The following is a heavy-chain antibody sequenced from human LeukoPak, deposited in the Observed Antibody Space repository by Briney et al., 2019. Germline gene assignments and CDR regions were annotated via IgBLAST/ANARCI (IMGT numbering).Heavy chain of an antibody. V-gene: IGHV1-58*02. CDR1: GFTFSSSA. Sequence: SVKVSCKASGFTFSSSAIQWVRQPRGQRLEWMGWIVVGSGNTNYAQKFQGRVTITADESTSTAYMELSSLRSEDTAVYYCARAGLGYCSSTSCHYYYMDVWGKGTTVTVSS. CDR2: IVVGSGNT. J-gene: IGHJ6*03. D-gene: IGHD2-2*01. CDR3: ARAGLGYCSSTSCHYYYMDV.